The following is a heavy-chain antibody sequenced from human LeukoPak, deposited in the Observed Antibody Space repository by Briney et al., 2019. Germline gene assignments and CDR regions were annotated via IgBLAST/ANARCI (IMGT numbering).Heavy chain of an antibody. Sequence: PSQTLSLTCTVSGGSISSGDYYWSWIRQPPGKGLEWIGYIYYSGSTYYNPSLKSRVTISVDTSKNQFSLKLSSVTAADTAVYYCARSMVDRGVIFDYWGQGTLVTVSS. CDR3: ARSMVDRGVIFDY. CDR2: IYYSGST. J-gene: IGHJ4*02. D-gene: IGHD3-10*01. V-gene: IGHV4-30-4*01. CDR1: GGSISSGDYY.